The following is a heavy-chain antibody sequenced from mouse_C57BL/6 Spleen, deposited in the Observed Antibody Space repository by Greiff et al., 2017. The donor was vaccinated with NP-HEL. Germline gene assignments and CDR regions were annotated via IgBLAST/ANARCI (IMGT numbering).Heavy chain of an antibody. CDR3: ARDRTTVVARYFDV. V-gene: IGHV5-16*01. CDR1: GFTFSDYY. J-gene: IGHJ1*03. Sequence: EVKLVESEGGLVQPGSSMKLSCTASGFTFSDYYMAWVRQVPEKGLEWVANINYDGSSTYYLDSLKSRFIISRDNAKNILYLQMSSLKSEDTATYYCARDRTTVVARYFDVWGTGTTVTVSS. CDR2: INYDGSST. D-gene: IGHD1-1*01.